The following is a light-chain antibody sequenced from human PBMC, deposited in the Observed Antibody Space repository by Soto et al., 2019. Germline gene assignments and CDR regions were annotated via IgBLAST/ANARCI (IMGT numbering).Light chain of an antibody. CDR1: SSDVGGYNF. V-gene: IGLV2-14*03. J-gene: IGLJ1*01. CDR3: CSYTSYSTYV. CDR2: DVS. Sequence: QSVLAQPASVSGSPGQSITISCTGTSSDVGGYNFVSWYQQHPGKAPKPMIYDVSNRPSGVSDRFSGSKSGNTASLTISGLQAEDEADYYCCSYTSYSTYVFGTGTKVTVL.